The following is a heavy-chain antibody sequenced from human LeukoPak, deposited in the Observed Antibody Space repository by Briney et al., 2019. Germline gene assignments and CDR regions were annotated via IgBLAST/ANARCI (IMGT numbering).Heavy chain of an antibody. Sequence: PGGSLRLSCAPSGFTFSSYAMHWARQAPGKGLEWVAVISYEGSNKYYADSVKGRFTISRDNSKNTLYLQMNSLRAEDTAVYYCARDRVGATDYFDYWGQGTLVTVSS. CDR3: ARDRVGATDYFDY. V-gene: IGHV3-30-3*01. CDR2: ISYEGSNK. J-gene: IGHJ4*02. CDR1: GFTFSSYA. D-gene: IGHD1-26*01.